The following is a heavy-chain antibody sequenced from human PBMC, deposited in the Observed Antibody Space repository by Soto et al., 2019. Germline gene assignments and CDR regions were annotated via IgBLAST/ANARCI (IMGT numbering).Heavy chain of an antibody. V-gene: IGHV1-18*01. D-gene: IGHD3-10*01. CDR1: GYSITNYG. CDR3: ARVYYGSRSYGWFDL. CDR2: ISGDSSDT. Sequence: QVQLVQSGAEVKKPGASVKVSCRASGYSITNYGISWVRQAPGQGLEWMGWISGDSSDTNYVQKFQGRVTVTTDTSTSTVNMELRGLRSDDTAVYYCARVYYGSRSYGWFDLWGQGTLVTVSS. J-gene: IGHJ5*02.